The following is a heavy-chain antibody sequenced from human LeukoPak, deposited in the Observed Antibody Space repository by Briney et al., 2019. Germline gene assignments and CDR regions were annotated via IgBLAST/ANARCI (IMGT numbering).Heavy chain of an antibody. D-gene: IGHD6-13*01. V-gene: IGHV4-31*11. CDR3: AGEKQQLVHY. J-gene: IGHJ4*02. CDR1: GGSISSGGYY. Sequence: QTLSLTCAVSGGSISSGGYYWSWIRQHPGKGLEWIGYIYYSGSTYYNPSLKSRVTISVDTSKNQFSLKLSSVTAADTAVYYCAGEKQQLVHYWGQGTLVTVSS. CDR2: IYYSGST.